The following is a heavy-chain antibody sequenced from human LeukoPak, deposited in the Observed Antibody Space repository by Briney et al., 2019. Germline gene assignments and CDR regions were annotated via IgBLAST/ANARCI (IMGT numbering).Heavy chain of an antibody. CDR1: GGSISSYY. CDR3: ARQPANTAAFDI. V-gene: IGHV4-59*08. Sequence: SETLSLTCTVSGGSISSYYSSWIRQPPGKGLEWIGYKYYSGSTNYNPSLKSRVTISVDTSKNHFSLRLNFVTAADTAIYYCARQPANTAAFDIWGLGTVVTVSS. CDR2: KYYSGST. D-gene: IGHD5-18*01. J-gene: IGHJ3*02.